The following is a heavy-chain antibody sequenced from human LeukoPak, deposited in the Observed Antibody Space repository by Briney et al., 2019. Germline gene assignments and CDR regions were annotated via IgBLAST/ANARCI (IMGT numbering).Heavy chain of an antibody. D-gene: IGHD4-17*01. J-gene: IGHJ4*02. CDR2: IRGSDGST. V-gene: IGHV3-23*01. CDR1: GFPFSTYA. Sequence: PGGSLRLSCAASGFPFSTYAMNWVRQAPGKGLEWVSSIRGSDGSTYYADSVKGRFAISRDNSKNTLYLQMNSLRAEDTAVYYCAKDVYGDYGGLDYWGQGTLVTVSS. CDR3: AKDVYGDYGGLDY.